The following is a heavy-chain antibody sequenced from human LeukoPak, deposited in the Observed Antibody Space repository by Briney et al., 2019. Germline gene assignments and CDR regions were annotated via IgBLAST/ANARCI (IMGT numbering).Heavy chain of an antibody. Sequence: GESLKISCKGSGYSFTSYWIGWVRQMPGKGLEWMGIIYPGDSDTRYSPSFQGQVIISVDKSISTAYLQWSRLKASDTAMYYCARPYGSGSYGVGYWGQGTLLTVSS. V-gene: IGHV5-51*01. J-gene: IGHJ4*02. CDR1: GYSFTSYW. CDR3: ARPYGSGSYGVGY. D-gene: IGHD3-10*01. CDR2: IYPGDSDT.